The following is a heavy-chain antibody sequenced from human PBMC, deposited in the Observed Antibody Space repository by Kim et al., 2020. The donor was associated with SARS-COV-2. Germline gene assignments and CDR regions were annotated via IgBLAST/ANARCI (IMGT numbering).Heavy chain of an antibody. D-gene: IGHD3-3*01. Sequence: GGSLRLSCTASGFTFSDYYMNWIRQAPGKGLEWLSYISSSGSTVYYADAVKGRFTISRDNAKNSLYLQMSSLRAEDTAVYYCARVPLARIFGVAIYYLYMDVWGKGTTVTVSS. CDR1: GFTFSDYY. V-gene: IGHV3-11*01. CDR2: ISSSGSTV. J-gene: IGHJ6*03. CDR3: ARVPLARIFGVAIYYLYMDV.